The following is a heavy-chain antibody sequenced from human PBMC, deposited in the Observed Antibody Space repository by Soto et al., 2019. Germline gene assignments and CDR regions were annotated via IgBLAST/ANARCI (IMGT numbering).Heavy chain of an antibody. CDR2: ISYDGSNK. Sequence: GGSLRLSCAASGFTFSSYVMHWVRQAPGKGLEWVAVISYDGSNKYYADSVKGRFTISRDNSKNTLYLQMNSLRAEDTAVYYCAKGGYCSSTSCYVDYWGQGTLVTVSS. V-gene: IGHV3-30*18. J-gene: IGHJ4*02. CDR3: AKGGYCSSTSCYVDY. D-gene: IGHD2-2*01. CDR1: GFTFSSYV.